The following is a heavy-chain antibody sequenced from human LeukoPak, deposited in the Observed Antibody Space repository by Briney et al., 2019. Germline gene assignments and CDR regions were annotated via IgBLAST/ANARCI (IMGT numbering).Heavy chain of an antibody. V-gene: IGHV3-21*01. CDR1: GFTFSSYS. CDR2: ISSSSSYI. D-gene: IGHD3-10*01. CDR3: ARDRAAVFDYYGSGSYNY. Sequence: SGGSLRLSCAASGFTFSSYSMNWVRQAPGKRLEWVSSISSSSSYIYYADSVKGRFTISRDNAKNSLYLQMNSLRAEDTAVYYCARDRAAVFDYYGSGSYNYWGQGTLVTVSS. J-gene: IGHJ4*02.